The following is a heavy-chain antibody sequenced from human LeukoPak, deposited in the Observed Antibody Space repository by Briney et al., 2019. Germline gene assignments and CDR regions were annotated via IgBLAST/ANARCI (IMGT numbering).Heavy chain of an antibody. J-gene: IGHJ2*01. CDR3: ARTYGSSGLGYFDL. D-gene: IGHD6-13*01. CDR1: GGSISRSSYY. V-gene: IGHV4-39*01. CDR2: IYYSGTT. Sequence: SETLSLTCTVSGGSISRSSYYRGWIRQPPGKGLEWIGSIYYSGTTYSNPSLKSRVTISVDTSKNQFSLKLRSVTAADTAVYYCARTYGSSGLGYFDLWGRGTLVTVSS.